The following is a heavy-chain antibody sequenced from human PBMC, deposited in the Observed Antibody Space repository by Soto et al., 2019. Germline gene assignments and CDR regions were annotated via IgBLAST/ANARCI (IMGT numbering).Heavy chain of an antibody. CDR1: GFSLRNTRMG. D-gene: IGHD4-17*01. CDR2: IFSNDAK. J-gene: IGHJ2*01. Sequence: QVTLKESGPVLVQPTETLTLTCTVSGFSLRNTRMGVSWIRQSPGKALEWLAHIFSNDAKSYSTSLKSRLAIARDTSKSQVVLTPTNLPRIDTGTNYCARSLYVDYVHWYFDFWGCGTPVTISS. CDR3: ARSLYVDYVHWYFDF. V-gene: IGHV2-26*01.